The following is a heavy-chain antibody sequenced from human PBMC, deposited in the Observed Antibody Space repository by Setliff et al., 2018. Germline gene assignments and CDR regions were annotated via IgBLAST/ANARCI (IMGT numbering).Heavy chain of an antibody. J-gene: IGHJ6*02. CDR2: IYHNGVT. CDR1: GGSISSGGYS. V-gene: IGHV4-30-2*01. D-gene: IGHD3-22*01. Sequence: KPSETLSLTCAVSGGSISSGGYSWNWIRQPPGKGLEWIGCIYHNGVTYYNPSLKRRVTISVDRSKNQFSLNLSSMTAADTAVYYCARAPGSGYYSRVPYGMDVWGQGTTVTVSS. CDR3: ARAPGSGYYSRVPYGMDV.